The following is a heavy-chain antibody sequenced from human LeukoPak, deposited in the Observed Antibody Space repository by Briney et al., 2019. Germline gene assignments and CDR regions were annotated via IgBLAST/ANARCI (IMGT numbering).Heavy chain of an antibody. J-gene: IGHJ4*02. V-gene: IGHV3-33*01. D-gene: IGHD6-13*01. Sequence: PGGSLRLSCAASGFTFSSYGMHWVRQAPGKGLEWVAVIWYDGSNKYYADSVKGRFTISRDNSKNTLYLQMNSLRAEDTAVYYCARAVAAAGIPDYWGQGTLATVSS. CDR3: ARAVAAAGIPDY. CDR2: IWYDGSNK. CDR1: GFTFSSYG.